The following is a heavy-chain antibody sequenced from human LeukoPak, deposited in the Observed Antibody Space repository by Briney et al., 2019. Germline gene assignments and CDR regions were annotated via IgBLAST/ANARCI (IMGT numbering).Heavy chain of an antibody. CDR2: IRYDGRNK. Sequence: GGSLRLSCAASGFTLISYGMHWVRQAPGKGLEGVAFIRYDGRNKYYADSVKGRFTIYRDESKNTVHLQMNSLRAEDTAVYYCAKARTDIAAAGTGVDYWGQGTLVTVSS. CDR3: AKARTDIAAAGTGVDY. V-gene: IGHV3-30*02. D-gene: IGHD6-13*01. J-gene: IGHJ4*02. CDR1: GFTLISYG.